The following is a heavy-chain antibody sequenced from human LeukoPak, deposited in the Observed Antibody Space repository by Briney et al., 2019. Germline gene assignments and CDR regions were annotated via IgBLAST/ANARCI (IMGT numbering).Heavy chain of an antibody. D-gene: IGHD6-13*01. CDR1: GGSFSGYY. CDR2: INHSGST. J-gene: IGHJ4*02. V-gene: IGHV4-34*01. Sequence: SETLSLTCAVYGGSFSGYYWSWIRQPPGKWLEWIGEINHSGSTNYNPSLKSRVTISVDTSKNQFSLKLSSVTAADTAVYYCARVGYSSSWIDYWGQGTLVTVSS. CDR3: ARVGYSSSWIDY.